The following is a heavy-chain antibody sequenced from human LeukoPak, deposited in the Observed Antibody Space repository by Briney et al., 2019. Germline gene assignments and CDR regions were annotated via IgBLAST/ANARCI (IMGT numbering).Heavy chain of an antibody. D-gene: IGHD3-10*01. CDR1: GGSISSYY. Sequence: LGTLSLTCTVSGGSISSYYWSWIPQPPGRGLEWIWYIYYSGSTDYNPSLKSRVNISVDTSKNNFSLRRSSLTAADTAVYYCAHTNYIPPLKVEVTLQVDTSKNQFSWKLSSVTAAATAVYYWARVRIGVGFIVSSYGRDVWAKGPRSPSP. V-gene: IGHV4-59*01. J-gene: IGHJ6*02. CDR2: IYYSGST. CDR3: AHTNYIPPLKVEVTLQVDTSKNQFSWKLSSVTAAATAVYYWARVRIGVGFIVSSYGRDV.